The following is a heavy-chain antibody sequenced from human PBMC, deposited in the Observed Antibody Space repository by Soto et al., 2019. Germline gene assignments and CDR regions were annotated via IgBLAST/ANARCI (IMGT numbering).Heavy chain of an antibody. D-gene: IGHD2-15*01. CDR1: GGSISSYY. CDR2: IYYSGST. J-gene: IGHJ3*02. V-gene: IGHV4-59*01. CDR3: ASRYCSGGSCSPGAFDI. Sequence: QVQLQESGPGLVKPSETLSLTCTVSGGSISSYYWRWIRQPPGKGLEWIGYIYYSGSTNYNPSLKSRVTISVDTSKNQFSLKLSSVTAADTAVYYCASRYCSGGSCSPGAFDIWGQGTMVTVSS.